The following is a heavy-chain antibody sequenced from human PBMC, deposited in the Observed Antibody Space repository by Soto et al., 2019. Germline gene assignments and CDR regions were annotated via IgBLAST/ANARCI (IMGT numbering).Heavy chain of an antibody. V-gene: IGHV3-21*01. CDR3: AKQTSGSSHHFDY. CDR1: GFTFSSYS. D-gene: IGHD6-6*01. J-gene: IGHJ4*02. CDR2: ISSSSSYI. Sequence: EVQLVESGGGLVKPGGSLRLSCAASGFTFSSYSMNWVRQAPGKGLEWVSSISSSSSYIYYADSVKGRFTISRDNAKNSLYLQMNSLRAEDTAVYYCAKQTSGSSHHFDYWGQGTLVTVSS.